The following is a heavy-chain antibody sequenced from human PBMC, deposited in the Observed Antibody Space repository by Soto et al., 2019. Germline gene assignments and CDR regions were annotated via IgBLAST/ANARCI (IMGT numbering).Heavy chain of an antibody. V-gene: IGHV4-61*01. J-gene: IGHJ6*02. Sequence: PSETLSLTCTVSGGSVSSGSYYWSWIRQPPGKALEWIGYIYYSGSTNYNPSLKSRVTISVDRSKNQFSLKLSSVTAADTAIYYCARDRLYCINDSCYSVAQYYGMDVWGQGTTVTVSS. CDR2: IYYSGST. D-gene: IGHD2-2*01. CDR3: ARDRLYCINDSCYSVAQYYGMDV. CDR1: GGSVSSGSYY.